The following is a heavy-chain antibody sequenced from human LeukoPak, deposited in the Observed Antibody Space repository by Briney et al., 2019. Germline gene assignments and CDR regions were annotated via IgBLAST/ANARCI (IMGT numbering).Heavy chain of an antibody. CDR2: ICSGPTT. CDR1: GGSLNIHSIC. CDR3: ARLRRGVQLWEN. V-gene: IGHV4-39*01. Sequence: SETLSLTCSVSGGSLNIHSICWGWIRQPPGLGLEWIAPICSGPTTYYNPSLWSRVTLSADTSKNQLSLMLTSMTTLDTAVYYCARLRRGVQLWENWGQGTRVTVSS. J-gene: IGHJ4*02. D-gene: IGHD5-18*01.